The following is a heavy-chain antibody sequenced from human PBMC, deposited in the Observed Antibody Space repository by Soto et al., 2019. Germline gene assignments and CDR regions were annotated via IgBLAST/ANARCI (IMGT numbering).Heavy chain of an antibody. CDR3: ARGSGPMIEWH. Sequence: QVQLVQSGAEEKKPGASVKVSFKASGYTFTSYAMHWVRQAPGQRLEWMGWINAGNGNTKYSQKFQGRVTITRDTSASTAYMELSSLRSEDTAVYYCARGSGPMIEWHWGQGTLVTVSS. CDR1: GYTFTSYA. J-gene: IGHJ4*02. V-gene: IGHV1-3*05. D-gene: IGHD3-22*01. CDR2: INAGNGNT.